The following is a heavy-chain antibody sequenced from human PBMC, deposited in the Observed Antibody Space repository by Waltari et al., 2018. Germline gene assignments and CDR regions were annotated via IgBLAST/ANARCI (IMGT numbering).Heavy chain of an antibody. V-gene: IGHV4-39*07. J-gene: IGHJ5*02. Sequence: QLQLQESGPGLVKPPETLSLTCTVSGGSISSSSYYWGRIRQPPEKGLEWVARMDYSGRTYSTPSPKSRVTISVDTSKNQFSLEVRSVTAADTAVYYCARGFGSATTSRFDPWGQGIVVTVSS. D-gene: IGHD5-12*01. CDR3: ARGFGSATTSRFDP. CDR1: GGSISSSSYY. CDR2: MDYSGRT.